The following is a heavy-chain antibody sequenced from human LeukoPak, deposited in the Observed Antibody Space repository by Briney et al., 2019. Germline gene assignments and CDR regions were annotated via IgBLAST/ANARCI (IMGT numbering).Heavy chain of an antibody. D-gene: IGHD3-3*01. CDR1: GYTFTSYG. V-gene: IGHV3-30-3*01. Sequence: SCKASGYTFTSYGISWVRQAPGKGLEWVAVISYDGSNKYYADSVKGRFTISRDNSKNTLYLQMNSLRAEDTAVYYCARPTSSITIFGVPTGYWGQGTLVTVSS. CDR3: ARPTSSITIFGVPTGY. J-gene: IGHJ4*02. CDR2: ISYDGSNK.